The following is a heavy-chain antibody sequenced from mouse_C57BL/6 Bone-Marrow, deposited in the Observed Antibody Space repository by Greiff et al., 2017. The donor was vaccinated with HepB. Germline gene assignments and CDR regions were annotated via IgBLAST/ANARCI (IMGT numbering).Heavy chain of an antibody. D-gene: IGHD1-1*01. Sequence: VKLMESGAELVRPGTSVKVSCKASGYAFTNYLIEWVKQRPGQGLEWIGVINPGSGGTNYNEKFKGKATLTADKSSSAAYMQLSSLTSEDSAVYFGARKDTTVVDAMDYWGQGTSVTVSS. CDR1: GYAFTNYL. J-gene: IGHJ4*01. V-gene: IGHV1-54*01. CDR3: ARKDTTVVDAMDY. CDR2: INPGSGGT.